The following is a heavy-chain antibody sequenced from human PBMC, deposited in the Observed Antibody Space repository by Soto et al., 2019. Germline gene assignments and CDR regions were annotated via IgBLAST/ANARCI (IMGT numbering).Heavy chain of an antibody. CDR3: AKDLAPAAGTYYYYYGMDV. CDR2: ISYDGSNK. J-gene: IGHJ6*02. Sequence: QVQLVESGGGVVQPGRSLRLSCAASGFTFSSYGIHWVRQAPGKGLEWVAVISYDGSNKYYADSVKGRFTISRDNSKNTLYLQMNSLRAEDTAVYYCAKDLAPAAGTYYYYYGMDVWGQGTTVTVSS. V-gene: IGHV3-30*18. CDR1: GFTFSSYG. D-gene: IGHD6-13*01.